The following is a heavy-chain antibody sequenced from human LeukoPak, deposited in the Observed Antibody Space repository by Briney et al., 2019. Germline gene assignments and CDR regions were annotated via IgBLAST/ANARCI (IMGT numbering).Heavy chain of an antibody. Sequence: ASETLSLTCTVSGGSISSGGYYWSWIRQHPGKGLEWIGYIYYSGSTYYNPSLKSRVTISVDTSKNQFSLKLSSVTAADTAVYYCARVGYYDSSGYYYSAPIDYWGQGTLVTVSS. CDR3: ARVGYYDSSGYYYSAPIDY. J-gene: IGHJ4*02. D-gene: IGHD3-22*01. CDR2: IYYSGST. V-gene: IGHV4-31*03. CDR1: GGSISSGGYY.